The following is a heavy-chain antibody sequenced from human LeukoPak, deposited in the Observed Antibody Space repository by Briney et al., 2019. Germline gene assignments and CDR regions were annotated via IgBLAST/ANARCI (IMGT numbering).Heavy chain of an antibody. Sequence: GGSLRLSCAASGFTFSSYEMNWVRQAPGKGLEWVSYISSSGSTIYYADSVKGRFTISRDNAKNSLYLQMNSLRADDTAVYYCAKDPTHFRVWDDYDTNILSHWGQGTLVTVSS. CDR3: AKDPTHFRVWDDYDTNILSH. CDR2: ISSSGSTI. CDR1: GFTFSSYE. D-gene: IGHD4/OR15-4a*01. V-gene: IGHV3-48*03. J-gene: IGHJ4*02.